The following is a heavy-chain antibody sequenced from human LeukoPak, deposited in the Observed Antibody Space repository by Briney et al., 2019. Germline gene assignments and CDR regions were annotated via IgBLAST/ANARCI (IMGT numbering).Heavy chain of an antibody. J-gene: IGHJ4*02. Sequence: TSETLSLTCSVSSGSITGFFWIWIRQPPGKGLEWIGYIYYSGSTTYNPSLKSRVTIAVDRSKNQFSLKLTSVTPADTALYFCARTGDTSMVMALWGQGTLVTVSS. D-gene: IGHD5-18*01. V-gene: IGHV4-59*01. CDR3: ARTGDTSMVMAL. CDR2: IYYSGST. CDR1: SGSITGFF.